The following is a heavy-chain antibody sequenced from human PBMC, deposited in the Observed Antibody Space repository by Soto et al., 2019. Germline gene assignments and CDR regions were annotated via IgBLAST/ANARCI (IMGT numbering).Heavy chain of an antibody. D-gene: IGHD3-16*01. CDR2: IYYSGST. CDR1: GGSISSYY. CDR3: ARSWGFYFDY. V-gene: IGHV4-59*01. J-gene: IGHJ4*02. Sequence: QVQLQESGPGLVKPSETLSLTCTVSGGSISSYYWSWIRQPPGKGLEWIGYIYYSGSTNYNPSLKSRVTISVDTSKNQFSLKLSSVTAADTAVYYCARSWGFYFDYWGQGTLVTVSS.